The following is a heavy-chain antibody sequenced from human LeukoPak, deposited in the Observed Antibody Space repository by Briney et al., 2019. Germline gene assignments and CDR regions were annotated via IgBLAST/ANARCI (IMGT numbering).Heavy chain of an antibody. D-gene: IGHD3-3*01. CDR1: GFSFSSFG. J-gene: IGHJ4*02. CDR2: ISYDGSNK. V-gene: IGHV3-30*04. CDR3: ARERERFLNL. Sequence: GGSLRLSCGASGFSFSSFGMHWVHQAPGKGLQWVAVISYDGSNKYYTDSVKGRFTISRDNSKNTLHLEMNSLRAEDTAVYYCARERERFLNLWGQGTLVTVSS.